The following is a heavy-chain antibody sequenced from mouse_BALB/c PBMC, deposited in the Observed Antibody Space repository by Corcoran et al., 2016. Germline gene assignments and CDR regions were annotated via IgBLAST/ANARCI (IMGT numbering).Heavy chain of an antibody. J-gene: IGHJ2*01. CDR3: ARGGTVVAKDY. CDR2: INPYNGAT. CDR1: GYSFTGYY. V-gene: IGHV1-26*01. Sequence: EVQLQQSGPELVKPGASVKISCKASGYSFTGYYMHWVKQSHVKSLEWIGRINPYNGATSYNQNFKDKASLTVDKSSSTAYMEPHSLTSEDSAVYYCARGGTVVAKDYWGQGTTLTVSS. D-gene: IGHD1-1*01.